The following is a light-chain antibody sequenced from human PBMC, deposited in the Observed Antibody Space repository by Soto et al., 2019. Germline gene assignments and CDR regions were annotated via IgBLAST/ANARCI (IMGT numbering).Light chain of an antibody. CDR2: END. V-gene: IGLV1-51*02. CDR1: SSNIGKNY. Sequence: QSVLTQPPSVSAAPGQKVTISCSGSSSNIGKNYVSWYQQLPGTAPKLLIYENDKRPSGIPDRFSGSKTGTSATLGITGLQTGDETDYHCGTWDSSLSAGVFGTGTKVTVL. J-gene: IGLJ1*01. CDR3: GTWDSSLSAGV.